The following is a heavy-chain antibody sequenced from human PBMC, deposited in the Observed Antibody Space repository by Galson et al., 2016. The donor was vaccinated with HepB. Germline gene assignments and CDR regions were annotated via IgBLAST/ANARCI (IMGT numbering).Heavy chain of an antibody. CDR1: GFSFTSHW. D-gene: IGHD1-26*01. CDR2: INSDGRTT. CDR3: ARGVRGMGPTYYYFYFMDV. Sequence: SLRLSCAASGFSFTSHWMHWVRQAPGKGPVWVSHINSDGRTTRYTDSVKGRFTIPRDIAKNTLYLQMNSLRAEDTAVYFCARGVRGMGPTYYYFYFMDVWGKGTAVTVSS. V-gene: IGHV3-74*01. J-gene: IGHJ6*03.